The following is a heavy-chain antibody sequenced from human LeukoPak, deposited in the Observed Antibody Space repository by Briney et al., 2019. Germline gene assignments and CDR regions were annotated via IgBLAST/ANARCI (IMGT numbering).Heavy chain of an antibody. Sequence: GGSLRLSCAASGFTFSSYEMNWVRQAPGKGLEWVSYISSSGSTIYYADSVKGRFTISRDNAKNSLYLQMNSLRAEDTAVYYCARDLTVGPIFTDYWGQGTLVTVSS. CDR1: GFTFSSYE. CDR2: ISSSGSTI. D-gene: IGHD1-26*01. J-gene: IGHJ4*02. CDR3: ARDLTVGPIFTDY. V-gene: IGHV3-48*03.